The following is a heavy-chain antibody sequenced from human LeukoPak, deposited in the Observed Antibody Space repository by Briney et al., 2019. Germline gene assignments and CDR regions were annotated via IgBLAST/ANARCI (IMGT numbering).Heavy chain of an antibody. CDR1: GGTFSSYA. Sequence: SVKVSCKASGGTFSSYAISWVRQAPGEGLEWMGKIIPILGIANYAQKFQGRVTMTRDTSTSTVYMELSSLRSEDTAVYYCARSTLRITIFGVVTNRRDNWFDPWGQGTLVTVSS. CDR2: IIPILGIA. J-gene: IGHJ5*02. D-gene: IGHD3-3*01. CDR3: ARSTLRITIFGVVTNRRDNWFDP. V-gene: IGHV1-69*04.